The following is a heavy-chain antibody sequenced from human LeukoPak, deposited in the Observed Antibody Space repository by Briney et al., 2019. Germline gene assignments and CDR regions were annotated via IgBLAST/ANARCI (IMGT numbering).Heavy chain of an antibody. V-gene: IGHV3-11*05. Sequence: GGSLRLSCAASGXTFSDYYMSWIRQAPGKGLEWVSYISSSSSYTNYADSVKGRFTISRDNAKNSLYLQMNSLRAEDTAVYYCAREYVYYYGMDVWGQGTTVTVSS. CDR3: AREYVYYYGMDV. CDR1: GXTFSDYY. J-gene: IGHJ6*02. CDR2: ISSSSSYT. D-gene: IGHD3-16*01.